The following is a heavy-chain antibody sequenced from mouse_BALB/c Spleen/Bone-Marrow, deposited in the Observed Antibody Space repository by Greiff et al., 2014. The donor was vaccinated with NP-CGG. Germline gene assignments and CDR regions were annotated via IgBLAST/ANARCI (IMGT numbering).Heavy chain of an antibody. CDR3: TRRGYYAMDY. V-gene: IGHV1S127*01. CDR1: GYTFTSYW. J-gene: IGHJ4*01. CDR2: IDPSDSYT. Sequence: VQLQQSGAELVKPGASVKMSCKASGYTFTSYWMHWVKQRPGQGLEWIGVIDPSDSYTSYNQKFKGKATLTVDTSSSTAYMQLSSMTSEDSAVYCCTRRGYYAMDYWGQGTLVTVSS.